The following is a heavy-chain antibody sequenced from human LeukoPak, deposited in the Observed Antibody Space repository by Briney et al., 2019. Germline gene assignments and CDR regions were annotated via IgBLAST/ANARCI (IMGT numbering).Heavy chain of an antibody. CDR2: IYYSGST. J-gene: IGHJ4*02. D-gene: IGHD3-22*01. CDR1: GGSISSYY. V-gene: IGHV4-59*08. CDR3: ARLRDYYDSSGYYYYFDY. Sequence: SETLSLTCTVSGGSISSYYWSWIRQPPGKGLEWIGYIYYSGSTNYNPSLKSRVTISVDTSKNQFSLKLSSVTAADTAVYYCARLRDYYDSSGYYYYFDYWGQGTLVTASS.